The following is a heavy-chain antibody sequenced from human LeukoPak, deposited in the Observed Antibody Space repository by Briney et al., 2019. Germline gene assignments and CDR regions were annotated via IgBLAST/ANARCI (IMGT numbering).Heavy chain of an antibody. J-gene: IGHJ4*02. CDR2: ISGSGGST. D-gene: IGHD3-10*01. CDR1: GFTFSSYA. V-gene: IGHV3-23*01. Sequence: GGSLRLSCAASGFTFSSYAMSWVRQAPGKGLEWVSAISGSGGSTYYADSVKGRFTISRANSKNTLYLQMNSLRAEDTAVYYCAKGPAGHYYGSGSYYNGFDYWGQGTLVTVSS. CDR3: AKGPAGHYYGSGSYYNGFDY.